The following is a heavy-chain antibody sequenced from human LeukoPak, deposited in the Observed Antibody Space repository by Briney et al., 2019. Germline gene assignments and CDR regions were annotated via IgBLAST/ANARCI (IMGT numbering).Heavy chain of an antibody. CDR1: GGSISSYY. CDR2: IYYSGST. CDR3: ARQGPLITHDY. Sequence: SETLSLTCTVPGGSISSYYWSWIRQPPGKGLEWIGYIYYSGSTNYNPSLKSRVTISVDTSKNQFSLKLSSVTAADTAVYYCARQGPLITHDYWGQGTLVTVSS. J-gene: IGHJ4*02. V-gene: IGHV4-59*08. D-gene: IGHD3-22*01.